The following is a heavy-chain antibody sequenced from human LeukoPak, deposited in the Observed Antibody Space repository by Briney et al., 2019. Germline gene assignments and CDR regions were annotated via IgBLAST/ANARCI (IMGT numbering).Heavy chain of an antibody. Sequence: GASVKVSCKASGGTFSSYAISWVRQAPGQGLEWMGGIIPIFGTANYAQKFQGRVTITADESTSTAYMELSSLRSEDTAVYYCARDRYGYCSSTSCPYFDLWGRGTLVTVSS. CDR1: GGTFSSYA. V-gene: IGHV1-69*13. D-gene: IGHD2-2*01. J-gene: IGHJ2*01. CDR3: ARDRYGYCSSTSCPYFDL. CDR2: IIPIFGTA.